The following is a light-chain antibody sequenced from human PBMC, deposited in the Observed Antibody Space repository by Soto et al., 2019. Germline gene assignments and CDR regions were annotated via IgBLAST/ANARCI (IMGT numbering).Light chain of an antibody. CDR1: QSISSY. CDR3: QQSFSIPSWT. CDR2: AAS. V-gene: IGKV1-39*01. J-gene: IGKJ1*01. Sequence: DIQVTQSPSSLSASVGDRVTITCRASQSISSYLNWYQQKPGKAPKLLISAASSLQSGVPSRFSGSGSGTDFTLTISSLQPEDFATYYCQQSFSIPSWTFGQGTKVDIK.